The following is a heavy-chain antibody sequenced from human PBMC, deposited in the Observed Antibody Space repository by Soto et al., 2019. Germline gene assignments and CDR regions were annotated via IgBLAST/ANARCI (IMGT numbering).Heavy chain of an antibody. CDR3: ARGGGVGVAGSAAFDM. J-gene: IGHJ3*02. D-gene: IGHD3-3*01. V-gene: IGHV1-2*02. CDR1: GYPVTAYY. Sequence: QLHLVQSGAVVKKPGASVTVSCSASGYPVTAYYMHWVRQAPGRGLEWMGGINPATGAAKYTQTFQGRVTTTRDTSTSTVLVELGGLTSEDTAVFYWARGGGVGVAGSAAFDMWGQGTLVTVSS. CDR2: INPATGAA.